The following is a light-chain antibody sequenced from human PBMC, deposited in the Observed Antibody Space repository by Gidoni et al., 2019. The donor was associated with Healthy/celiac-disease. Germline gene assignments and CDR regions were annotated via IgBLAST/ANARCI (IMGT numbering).Light chain of an antibody. J-gene: IGKJ1*01. CDR3: QQYGSSPET. Sequence: EIVLTQSPGTLSLSPGERATLSCRASQSVSSSSLAWYQQKPGQAPRLLLYGASRRATGIPDRFSGSGSGTDFTLTISRLEPEDFAVYYCQQYGSSPETFGQGTKVEL. CDR1: QSVSSSS. CDR2: GAS. V-gene: IGKV3-20*01.